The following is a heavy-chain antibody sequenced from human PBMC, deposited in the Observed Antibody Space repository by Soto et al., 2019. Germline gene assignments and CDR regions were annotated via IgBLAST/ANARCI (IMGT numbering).Heavy chain of an antibody. CDR3: ARDQVTIFGVVPTGWFDP. D-gene: IGHD3-3*01. J-gene: IGHJ5*02. V-gene: IGHV4-59*01. Sequence: PSETLSLTCTVSGGSMSSYYWSWIRQPPGKGLEWIGYIYYSGSTNYNPSLKSRVTISVDTSKNQFSLKLSSVTAADTAVYYCARDQVTIFGVVPTGWFDPWGQGNLVTVS. CDR2: IYYSGST. CDR1: GGSMSSYY.